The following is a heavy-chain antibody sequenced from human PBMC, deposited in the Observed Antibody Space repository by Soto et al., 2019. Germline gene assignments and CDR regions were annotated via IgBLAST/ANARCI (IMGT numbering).Heavy chain of an antibody. D-gene: IGHD3-22*01. J-gene: IGHJ3*02. V-gene: IGHV3-48*01. CDR1: GFTFSSYS. CDR3: ARGSLHYYDSSGYYWDAFDI. Sequence: PGESLKISCAASGFTFSSYSMNWVRQAPGKGLEWVSYISSSSSTIYYADSVKGRFTISRDNAKNSLYLQMNSLRAEDTAVYYCARGSLHYYDSSGYYWDAFDIWGQGTMVTVS. CDR2: ISSSSSTI.